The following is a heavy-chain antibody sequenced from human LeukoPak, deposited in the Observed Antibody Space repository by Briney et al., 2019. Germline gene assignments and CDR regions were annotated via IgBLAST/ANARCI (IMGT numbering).Heavy chain of an antibody. CDR3: ARAHPHGGQGTYYFDY. D-gene: IGHD3-10*01. J-gene: IGHJ4*02. Sequence: GSSVKVSCKASGGTFSSYDCSWVRQAPGQGLEWMGGIILIVSQANYAQKFQPRVKSTADESTSTAYMQLSSLRSEDTAVDYCARAHPHGGQGTYYFDYWGQGTLVTVSS. V-gene: IGHV1-69*01. CDR2: IILIVSQA. CDR1: GGTFSSYD.